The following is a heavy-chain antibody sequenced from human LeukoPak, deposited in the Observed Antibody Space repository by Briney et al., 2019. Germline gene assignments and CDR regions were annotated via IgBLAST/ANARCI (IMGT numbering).Heavy chain of an antibody. V-gene: IGHV4-34*01. D-gene: IGHD3-22*01. J-gene: IGHJ6*02. CDR3: ARGLDYYDSSGNRYYGMDV. CDR1: GGSFSGYY. CDR2: INRSGST. Sequence: SETLSLTCAVYGGSFSGYYWSWIRQPPGKGLEWIGEINRSGSTNYNPYLKSRVTISVDTPKNQFSLKLGSVTAAATAVYYCARGLDYYDSSGNRYYGMDVWGQGTTVTVSS.